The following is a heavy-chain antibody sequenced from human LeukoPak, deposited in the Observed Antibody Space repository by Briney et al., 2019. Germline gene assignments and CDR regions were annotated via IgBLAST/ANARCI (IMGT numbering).Heavy chain of an antibody. Sequence: SETLSLTCTVSGGSISRYSWNWVRQPPGKGLEWIGYIYHSGSTNYNPSLKSRVTMSVDTSKNQFSLKLSSVTAADTAVYYCARAGGGTYYDFNRASDYYYMDVWGKGTTVTVSS. V-gene: IGHV4-59*12. CDR3: ARAGGGTYYDFNRASDYYYMDV. D-gene: IGHD3-3*01. CDR2: IYHSGST. CDR1: GGSISRYS. J-gene: IGHJ6*03.